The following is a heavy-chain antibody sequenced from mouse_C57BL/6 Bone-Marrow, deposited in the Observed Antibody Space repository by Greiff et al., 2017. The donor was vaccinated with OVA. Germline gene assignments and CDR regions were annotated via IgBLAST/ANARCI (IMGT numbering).Heavy chain of an antibody. D-gene: IGHD2-5*01. CDR3: ARPHSNYAMDY. J-gene: IGHJ4*01. CDR1: GFTFSDYY. CDR2: ISNGGGST. V-gene: IGHV5-12*01. Sequence: EVKLVESGGGLVQPGGSLTLSCAASGFTFSDYYMYWVRQTPEKRLEWVAYISNGGGSTYYPDTVKGRFTISRDNAKNTLYLQMSRLKSEDTAMYYCARPHSNYAMDYWGQGTSVTVSS.